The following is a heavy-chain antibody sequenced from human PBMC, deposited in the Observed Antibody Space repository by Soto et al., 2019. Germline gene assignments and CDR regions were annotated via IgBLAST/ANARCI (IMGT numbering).Heavy chain of an antibody. CDR1: GYTFSNYG. J-gene: IGHJ5*02. V-gene: IGHV1-18*01. CDR3: ARVVPGAEDWFGP. Sequence: GASVKVSCKTSGYTFSNYGITWVRQAPGQPLEWLGWISLYSDGTSYAQKFRGRVSMTTDTSTTKAYMELRSLRSDDTAVYYCARVVPGAEDWFGPWGQGTLVTVSS. CDR2: ISLYSDGT.